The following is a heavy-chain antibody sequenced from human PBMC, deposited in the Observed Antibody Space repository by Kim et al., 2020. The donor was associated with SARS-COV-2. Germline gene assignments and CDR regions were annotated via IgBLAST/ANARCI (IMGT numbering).Heavy chain of an antibody. V-gene: IGHV1-46*01. J-gene: IGHJ6*02. Sequence: AQKFQGRITRTRDTSTSTVYMELSSLRSEDTAVYYCARDLSGYYYYGMDVWGQGTTVTVSS. D-gene: IGHD1-26*01. CDR3: ARDLSGYYYYGMDV.